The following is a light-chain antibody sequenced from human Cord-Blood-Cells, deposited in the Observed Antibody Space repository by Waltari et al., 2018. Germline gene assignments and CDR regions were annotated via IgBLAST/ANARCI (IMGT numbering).Light chain of an antibody. CDR1: QSLSSW. CDR2: AAS. V-gene: IGKV1-5*01. J-gene: IGKJ1*01. Sequence: DIQMTPSPSPLSASVGDRVTIPCRASQSLSSWLAWYQQKPGKAPKILIYAASSLESGVPSRFSRSGSGTEFTLTISSLQPDDFATYYCQQYNNYSTFGQGTKVEIK. CDR3: QQYNNYST.